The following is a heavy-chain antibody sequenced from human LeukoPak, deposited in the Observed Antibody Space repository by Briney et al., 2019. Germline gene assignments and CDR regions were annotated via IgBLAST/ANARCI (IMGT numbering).Heavy chain of an antibody. V-gene: IGHV3-7*03. CDR1: GFTFSSYS. Sequence: GGSLRLSCAAYGFTFSSYSMSWVRQAPGKGLEWVANIKQDGSEKYYVDSVKGRFTISRDNAKNSLYLQMNSLRAEDTAVYYCAREGPVAGNDYWGQGTLLTVSS. CDR3: AREGPVAGNDY. CDR2: IKQDGSEK. D-gene: IGHD6-19*01. J-gene: IGHJ4*02.